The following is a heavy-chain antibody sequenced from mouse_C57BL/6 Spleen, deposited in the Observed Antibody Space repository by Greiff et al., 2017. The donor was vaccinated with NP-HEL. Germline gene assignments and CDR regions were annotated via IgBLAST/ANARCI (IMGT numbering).Heavy chain of an antibody. V-gene: IGHV1-82*01. J-gene: IGHJ2*01. CDR1: GYAFSSYW. CDR2: ICPGDGDT. CDR3: ARDYGSSLYGYFDY. Sequence: VQLQQSGPELVKPGASVKISCTASGYAFSSYWMNWVKQSPGKGLEWIGRICPGDGDTNYNGKVKGKATLTADKSSSTAYMQLSILTSEDSAVYFCARDYGSSLYGYFDYWGQGTTLTVSS. D-gene: IGHD1-1*01.